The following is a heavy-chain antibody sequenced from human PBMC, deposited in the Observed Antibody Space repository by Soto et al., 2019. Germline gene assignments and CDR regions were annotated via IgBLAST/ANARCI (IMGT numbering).Heavy chain of an antibody. D-gene: IGHD2-8*01. CDR2: IYYGGAT. V-gene: IGHV4-38-2*01. Sequence: SETLSLTCDVSGEPMTGGYYWGWIRHSPGKGLEWIGSIYYGGATYYNPSLRSRLTISIDASRNQFSLRLTSVTAADTALYYCARGWYYFDFWGQGTLVTVSS. CDR3: ARGWYYFDF. CDR1: GEPMTGGYY. J-gene: IGHJ4*02.